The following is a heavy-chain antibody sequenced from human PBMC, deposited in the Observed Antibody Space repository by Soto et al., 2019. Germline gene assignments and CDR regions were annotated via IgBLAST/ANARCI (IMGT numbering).Heavy chain of an antibody. CDR3: ARDYSYQRSMDV. CDR2: ISYDGSNK. D-gene: IGHD2-15*01. Sequence: PGGSLRLSCAASGFTFSNYAIHWVRQAPGKGLEWVAVISYDGSNKYYTDSVKGRFIISRDNSENTLYLQMSSLRAGDTAVYYCARDYSYQRSMDVWGQGTTVTVSS. J-gene: IGHJ6*02. CDR1: GFTFSNYA. V-gene: IGHV3-30-3*01.